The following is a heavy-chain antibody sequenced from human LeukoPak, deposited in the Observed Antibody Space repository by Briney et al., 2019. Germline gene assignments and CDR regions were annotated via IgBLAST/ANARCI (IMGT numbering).Heavy chain of an antibody. CDR1: GFTFSSYA. Sequence: PGGSLRLSCAASGFTFSSYAMSWFRQAPGKGLEWVSAISGSGGSTYYADSVKGRFTISRDNSKNTLYLQMNSLRAEDTAVYYCAKYYYGSGSYYKPYHFDYWGQGTLVTVSS. CDR2: ISGSGGST. J-gene: IGHJ4*02. D-gene: IGHD3-10*01. CDR3: AKYYYGSGSYYKPYHFDY. V-gene: IGHV3-23*01.